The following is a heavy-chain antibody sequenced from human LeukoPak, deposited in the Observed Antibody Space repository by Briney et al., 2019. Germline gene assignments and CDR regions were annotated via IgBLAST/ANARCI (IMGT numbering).Heavy chain of an antibody. CDR3: ARITISEIDY. D-gene: IGHD3-3*01. Sequence: KSSETLSLTCAVYGGSFSGYYWSWIRQPPGKGLEWIGSIYHSGSTYYNPSLKSRVTISVDTSKNQFSLKLSSVTAADTAVYYCARITISEIDYWGQGTLVTVSS. CDR2: IYHSGST. V-gene: IGHV4-34*01. CDR1: GGSFSGYY. J-gene: IGHJ4*02.